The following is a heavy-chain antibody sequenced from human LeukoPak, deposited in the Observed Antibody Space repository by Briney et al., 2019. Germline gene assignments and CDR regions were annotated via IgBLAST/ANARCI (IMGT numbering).Heavy chain of an antibody. J-gene: IGHJ4*02. Sequence: PGGSLRLSCAASGFTFSSYGMQWVRQAPGKGLEWVAFIRYDGSNKYYADSVKGRFTISRDNSKNTLYLQMNSLRAEDTAVYYCAKDLGNWNSEYYFDYWGQGTLVTVSS. V-gene: IGHV3-30*02. CDR2: IRYDGSNK. CDR3: AKDLGNWNSEYYFDY. CDR1: GFTFSSYG. D-gene: IGHD1-7*01.